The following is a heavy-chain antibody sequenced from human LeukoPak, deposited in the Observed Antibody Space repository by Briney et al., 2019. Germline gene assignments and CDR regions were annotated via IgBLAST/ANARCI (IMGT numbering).Heavy chain of an antibody. J-gene: IGHJ4*02. CDR1: GYTFTSYG. D-gene: IGHD3-22*01. V-gene: IGHV1-18*01. CDR3: AVMWLRKIDY. Sequence: ASVTVSCKASGYTFTSYGISWVRQAPGQGLEWMGWISAYNGNTNYAQKLQGRVTMTTDTSTSTAYMERRSLRSDDTAVYYCAVMWLRKIDYWGQGTLVTVSS. CDR2: ISAYNGNT.